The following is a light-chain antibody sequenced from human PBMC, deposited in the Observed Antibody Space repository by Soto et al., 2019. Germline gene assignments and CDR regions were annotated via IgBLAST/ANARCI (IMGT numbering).Light chain of an antibody. J-gene: IGLJ1*01. CDR3: QVWDRTSDHSYV. Sequence: SYVLTQPPSVSVAPGQTARITCGGDNIGSKSVHWYQQKPGQAPVLVVYDGGDRPSGIPARFSGSNSGNTATLTISRVEAGDEADYYCQVWDRTSDHSYVFGTGTKLTVL. CDR1: NIGSKS. V-gene: IGLV3-21*02. CDR2: DGG.